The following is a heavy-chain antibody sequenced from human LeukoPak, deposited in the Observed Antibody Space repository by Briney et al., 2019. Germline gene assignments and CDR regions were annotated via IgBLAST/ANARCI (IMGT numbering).Heavy chain of an antibody. V-gene: IGHV4-39*01. J-gene: IGHJ4*02. CDR1: GGSISSSSYY. Sequence: SETLSLTCTVSGGSISSSSYYCGWIRQPPGKGLEWIGSIYYSGSTYYNPSLKSRVTISVDTSKNQFSLKLSSVTAADTAVYYCARRYDTVDYWGQGTLVTVSS. CDR2: IYYSGST. D-gene: IGHD3-22*01. CDR3: ARRYDTVDY.